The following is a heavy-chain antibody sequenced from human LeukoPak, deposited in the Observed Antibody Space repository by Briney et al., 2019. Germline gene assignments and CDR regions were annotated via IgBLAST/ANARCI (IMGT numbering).Heavy chain of an antibody. D-gene: IGHD3-10*01. J-gene: IGHJ4*01. V-gene: IGHV1-18*01. CDR1: GYALNTYA. Sequence: ASVKVSLKASGYALNTYAFSWVRQAPGQGLEWMGWISAYNGKTEYAQNLRGRVTMTTDISTGTAYMDLRGLTSDDTAVYYCARDFAMARVFDFWGHGTLVTVSS. CDR2: ISAYNGKT. CDR3: ARDFAMARVFDF.